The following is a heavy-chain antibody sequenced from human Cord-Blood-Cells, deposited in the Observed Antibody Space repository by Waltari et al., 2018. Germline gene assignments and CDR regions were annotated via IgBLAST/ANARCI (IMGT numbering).Heavy chain of an antibody. CDR3: ATLYCSGGSCYSPFDY. CDR1: GYTLTELS. J-gene: IGHJ4*02. CDR2: FDSEDGET. V-gene: IGHV1-24*01. D-gene: IGHD2-15*01. Sequence: QVQLVQSGAEVKKPGASVKVSCKVSGYTLTELSMHWVRQAPGKGLEWMGGFDSEDGETIYAQKFQGRVTMTEDTSTDTAYMELSSLRSEDTAVYYCATLYCSGGSCYSPFDYWGQGTLVTVSS.